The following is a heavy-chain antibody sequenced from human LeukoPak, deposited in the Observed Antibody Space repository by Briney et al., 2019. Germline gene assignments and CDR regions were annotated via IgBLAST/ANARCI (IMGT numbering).Heavy chain of an antibody. Sequence: SETLSLTCTVSGGSISSYYWSWIRQPPGKGLEWIGHIYYSGSTYYNPSLKSRVTISVDTSKNQFSLKLSSVTAADTAVYYCARQTLLWFGELLSPPDYWGQGTLVTVSS. CDR3: ARQTLLWFGELLSPPDY. J-gene: IGHJ4*02. V-gene: IGHV4-59*08. CDR1: GGSISSYY. D-gene: IGHD3-10*01. CDR2: IYYSGST.